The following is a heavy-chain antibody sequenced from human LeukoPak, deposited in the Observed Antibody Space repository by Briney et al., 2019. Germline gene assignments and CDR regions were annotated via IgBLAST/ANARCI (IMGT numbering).Heavy chain of an antibody. V-gene: IGHV3-21*01. CDR1: GFIFSTYS. Sequence: NPGGSLRLSCAASGFIFSTYSMNWVRQAPGQGLEWVSSITSSSDIIFYADSVRGRFTISRDNARNSLYLQMNSLRGEYTAVYYCAREHNSGLLAEYWGQGTLVTVSS. J-gene: IGHJ4*02. D-gene: IGHD6-19*01. CDR2: ITSSSDII. CDR3: AREHNSGLLAEY.